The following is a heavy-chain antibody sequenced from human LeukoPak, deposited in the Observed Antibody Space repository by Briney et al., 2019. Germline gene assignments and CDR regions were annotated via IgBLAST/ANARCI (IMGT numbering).Heavy chain of an antibody. CDR1: GFTFSGSA. J-gene: IGHJ6*02. D-gene: IGHD6-13*01. Sequence: GGSLKLSCAASGFTFSGSAMHWVRQASWKGLEWVGRIRSKANSYATAYAASVKGRFTISRDDSKNTAYLQMNSLKTEDTAVYYCTRIAAAQGMDVWGQGTTVTVSS. CDR2: IRSKANSYAT. CDR3: TRIAAAQGMDV. V-gene: IGHV3-73*01.